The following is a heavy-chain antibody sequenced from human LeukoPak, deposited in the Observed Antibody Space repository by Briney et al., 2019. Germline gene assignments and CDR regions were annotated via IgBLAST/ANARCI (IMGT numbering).Heavy chain of an antibody. CDR2: INQDGSET. CDR3: SGDPGDY. J-gene: IGHJ4*02. CDR1: GFTFSDYW. V-gene: IGHV3-7*04. D-gene: IGHD7-27*01. Sequence: GGSLRLSCAASGFTFSDYWMSWVRQAPGKGLEWVANINQDGSETYYVDSVEGRFTISRDNAKNSLFLQMSSLRAEDTAVYFCSGDPGDYWGQGTLVTVSS.